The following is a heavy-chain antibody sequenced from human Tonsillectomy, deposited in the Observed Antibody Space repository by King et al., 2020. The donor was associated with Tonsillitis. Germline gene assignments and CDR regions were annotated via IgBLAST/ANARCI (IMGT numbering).Heavy chain of an antibody. D-gene: IGHD2/OR15-2a*01. CDR3: ASEQQLLYAFDI. CDR1: GFTFSSYW. V-gene: IGHV3-7*01. Sequence: VQLVESGGGLVQPGGSLRLSCAAPGFTFSSYWMSWVRQAPGKGLEWVANIKQDGSEKYYVDSVKGRFTISRDNAKNSLYLQMNSLRTEDTAVYYCASEQQLLYAFDIWGQGTMVTVSS. CDR2: IKQDGSEK. J-gene: IGHJ3*02.